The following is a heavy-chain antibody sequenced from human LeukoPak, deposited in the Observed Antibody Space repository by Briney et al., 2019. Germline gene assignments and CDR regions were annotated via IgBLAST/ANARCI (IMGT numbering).Heavy chain of an antibody. CDR1: GFTFSSYG. J-gene: IGHJ4*02. V-gene: IGHV3-23*01. CDR3: AKDREPVRGVIFHY. Sequence: PGGSLRLSCAASGFTFSSYGMSWGRQAPGKGLEGVSAMSGSGGSTYYADSVKGGFTISRDNAKKSVYMKMNSLRAEHTAVYYCAKDREPVRGVIFHYWGQGTLVTVSS. CDR2: MSGSGGST. D-gene: IGHD3-10*01.